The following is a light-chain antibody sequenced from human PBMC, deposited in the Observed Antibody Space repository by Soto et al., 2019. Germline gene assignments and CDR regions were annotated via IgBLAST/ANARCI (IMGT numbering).Light chain of an antibody. J-gene: IGKJ1*01. CDR1: QSVSSY. Sequence: EIVLTQSPATLSLSPGERATLSCWASQSVSSYLAWFQQRPGQAPRLLIYDASNRATGIPARFSGSGSGTDFTLTISSLQSEDFTVYYCQQYGSSQWTFGQGTKVDIK. V-gene: IGKV3-11*01. CDR3: QQYGSSQWT. CDR2: DAS.